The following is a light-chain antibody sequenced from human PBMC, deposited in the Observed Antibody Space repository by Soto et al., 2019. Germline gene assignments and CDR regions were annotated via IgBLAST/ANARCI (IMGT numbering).Light chain of an antibody. V-gene: IGKV3-20*01. J-gene: IGKJ3*01. Sequence: EIVLTQSPGTLSLSPGERATLSCRASQSVSSSYLAWYQQKPGQAPRLLIYGASSRATGIPDMVSGSGSGTSFTLTISRLEPEDFAVYYGQQYGSSPVTFGPGTKVDIK. CDR3: QQYGSSPVT. CDR2: GAS. CDR1: QSVSSSY.